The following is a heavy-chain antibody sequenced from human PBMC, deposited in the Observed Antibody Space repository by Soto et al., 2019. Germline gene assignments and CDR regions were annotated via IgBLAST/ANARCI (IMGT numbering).Heavy chain of an antibody. V-gene: IGHV4-59*08. CDR2: IYYSGST. J-gene: IGHJ5*02. CDR3: ARQWADSYGFDPPGDWFDP. D-gene: IGHD5-18*01. Sequence: PSETLSLTCTVSGGSISSYYWSWIRQPPGKGLEWIGYIYYSGSTNYNPSLKSRVTISVDTSKNQFSLKLSSVTAADTAVYYCARQWADSYGFDPPGDWFDPWGQGTLVTVSS. CDR1: GGSISSYY.